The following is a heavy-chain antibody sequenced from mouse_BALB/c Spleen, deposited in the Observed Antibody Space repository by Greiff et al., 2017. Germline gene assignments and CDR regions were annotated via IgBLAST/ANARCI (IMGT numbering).Heavy chain of an antibody. CDR2: ISSGSSTI. V-gene: IGHV5-17*02. CDR3: ARDYYGSSYGDAMDY. CDR1: GFTFSSFG. J-gene: IGHJ4*01. Sequence: EVQLQESGGGLVQPGGSRKLSCAASGFTFSSFGMHWVRQAPEKGLEWVAYISSGSSTIYYADTVKGRFTISRDNPKNTLFLQMTSLRSEDTAMYYCARDYYGSSYGDAMDYWGQGTAVTVSS. D-gene: IGHD1-1*01.